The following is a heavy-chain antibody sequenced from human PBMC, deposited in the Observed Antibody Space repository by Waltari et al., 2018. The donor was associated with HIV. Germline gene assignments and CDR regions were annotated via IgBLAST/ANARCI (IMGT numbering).Heavy chain of an antibody. CDR3: VRDRAPFIGGFGWDGMDV. CDR1: VCRLRNYL. D-gene: IGHD3-10*01. J-gene: IGHJ6*02. CDR2: IRQDGSEK. Sequence: VQLVQSGGGLVQPGGSLRLSCAASVCRLRNYLLNWVRQAPGKGLEWVANIRQDGSEKYYVDSVKGRFTISRDNAENSLYLQMNSLRVDDTAVYYCVRDRAPFIGGFGWDGMDVWGQGTTVTVSS. V-gene: IGHV3-7*01.